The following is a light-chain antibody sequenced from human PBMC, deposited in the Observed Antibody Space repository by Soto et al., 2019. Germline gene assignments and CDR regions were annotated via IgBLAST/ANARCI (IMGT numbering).Light chain of an antibody. J-gene: IGKJ1*01. Sequence: EIVMTQSPATLSVSPGERATLSCRASQSVGSHLARYQQKPGQAPRLLIYGASTRAPGIPARFSGSGSGTEFTLTISSLQSEDFAVYYCQQYNNWRTFGQGTKVEIK. CDR3: QQYNNWRT. CDR2: GAS. V-gene: IGKV3-15*01. CDR1: QSVGSH.